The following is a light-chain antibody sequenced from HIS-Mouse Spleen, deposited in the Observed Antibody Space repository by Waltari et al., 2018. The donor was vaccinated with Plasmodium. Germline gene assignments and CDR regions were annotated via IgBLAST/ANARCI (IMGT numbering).Light chain of an antibody. J-gene: IGLJ2*01. CDR2: EVS. CDR1: SSDVGGYNY. CDR3: SSYAGSNNLV. V-gene: IGLV2-8*01. Sequence: QSALTQPPSASGSPGQSVTISCPGTSSDVGGYNYVSWYQQHPDNAPKLMLYEVSKRPSGVPDRFSGSKSGNTASLTVSGLQAEDEADYYCSSYAGSNNLVFGGGTKLTVL.